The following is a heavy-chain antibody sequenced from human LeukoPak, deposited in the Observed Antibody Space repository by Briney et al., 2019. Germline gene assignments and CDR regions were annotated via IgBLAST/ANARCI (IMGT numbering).Heavy chain of an antibody. V-gene: IGHV1-46*01. J-gene: IGHJ4*02. Sequence: GASVKVSCKASGYTFTNYYMHWVRQAPGQGLEWMGIIDPSGGSTSYAQKFQGRVTLTRVMSTSTVYMELSSLRSEDTAMFYCARVRGSEYSYGFDYWGQGTLVTVSS. D-gene: IGHD5-18*01. CDR1: GYTFTNYY. CDR3: ARVRGSEYSYGFDY. CDR2: IDPSGGST.